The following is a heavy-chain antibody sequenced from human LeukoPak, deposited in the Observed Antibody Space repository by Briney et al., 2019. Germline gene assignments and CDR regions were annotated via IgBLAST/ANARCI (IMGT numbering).Heavy chain of an antibody. D-gene: IGHD1-26*01. Sequence: GASVKVSCKASGYTFTDYYMHWVQQAPGKGLEWMGRVDPEDGETIYAEKFQGRVTITADTSTDTAYMELSSLRSEDTAVYYCATERAKGELLVDYWGQGTLVTVSS. CDR3: ATERAKGELLVDY. V-gene: IGHV1-69-2*01. J-gene: IGHJ4*02. CDR2: VDPEDGET. CDR1: GYTFTDYY.